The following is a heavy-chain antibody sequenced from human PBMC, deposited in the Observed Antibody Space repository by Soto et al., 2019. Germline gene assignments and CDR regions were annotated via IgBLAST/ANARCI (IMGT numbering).Heavy chain of an antibody. J-gene: IGHJ3*02. CDR2: ISGSGGST. D-gene: IGHD3-22*01. CDR3: AKGAVDYYDSSGYYYWRYAFDI. Sequence: GGSLRLSCAASGFTFSSYAMSWVRQAPGKGLEWVSAISGSGGSTYYADSVKGRFTISRDNSKNTLYLQMNSPRAEDTAVYYCAKGAVDYYDSSGYYYWRYAFDIWGQGTMVTVSS. V-gene: IGHV3-23*01. CDR1: GFTFSSYA.